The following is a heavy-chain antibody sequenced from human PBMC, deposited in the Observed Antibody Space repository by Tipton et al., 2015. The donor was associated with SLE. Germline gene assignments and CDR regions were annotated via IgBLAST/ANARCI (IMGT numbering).Heavy chain of an antibody. V-gene: IGHV3-53*01. CDR3: ARVPGNTVVRALGYFYMDV. D-gene: IGHD4-23*01. CDR2: IYSAGNP. Sequence: GSLRLSCAASGFTVSSHYMSWVRQAPGKGLEWVSVIYSAGNPYYADSVKGRFTISRDNAKNSLSLQMNSLTAEDTAVYYCARVPGNTVVRALGYFYMDVWGKGTTVTVSS. J-gene: IGHJ6*03. CDR1: GFTVSSHY.